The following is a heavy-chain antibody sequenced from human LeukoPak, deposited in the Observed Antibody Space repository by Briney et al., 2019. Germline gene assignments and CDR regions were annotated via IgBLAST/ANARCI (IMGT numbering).Heavy chain of an antibody. CDR1: GYTFTSYD. Sequence: ASVTVSCKASGYTFTSYDINGVRQATGQGLEWMGWMNPNSGSTGYAQKFQGRVTITRNTSISTAYMELSGLRSEDTAVYYCARGRSTGYPYYFEYWGQGTLVTVSS. CDR2: MNPNSGST. J-gene: IGHJ4*02. V-gene: IGHV1-8*03. CDR3: ARGRSTGYPYYFEY. D-gene: IGHD5-12*01.